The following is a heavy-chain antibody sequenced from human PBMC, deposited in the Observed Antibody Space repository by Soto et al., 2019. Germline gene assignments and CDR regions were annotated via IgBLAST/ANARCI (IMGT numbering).Heavy chain of an antibody. V-gene: IGHV3-23*01. CDR2: ISGSGHGT. CDR1: GFMFDNYA. Sequence: EVKLLESGGGLVPPGASARLSCITSGFMFDNYAMSWVRQSPGRGLEWVAAISGSGHGTVYTQSVQGRFIISRDKSKKTLFLQMNNLRDEDTAAYYCAKGRYFDTSGGCANYWGLGTLVSVSA. CDR3: AKGRYFDTSGGCANY. J-gene: IGHJ4*02. D-gene: IGHD3-22*01.